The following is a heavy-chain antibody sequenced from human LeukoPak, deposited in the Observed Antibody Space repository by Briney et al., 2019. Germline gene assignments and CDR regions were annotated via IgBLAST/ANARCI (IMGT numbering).Heavy chain of an antibody. CDR1: GFTFSGYY. V-gene: IGHV1-2*02. Sequence: ASVKVSCKASGFTFSGYYMHWVRQAPGQGLEWMGWINPSSGGTNYAQKFQGRVTMTRDTSISTAYMEVSRLRSDDTAVYYCARDGCSGGGCYRVFNFWGQGTLVTVSS. CDR3: ARDGCSGGGCYRVFNF. J-gene: IGHJ4*02. D-gene: IGHD2-15*01. CDR2: INPSSGGT.